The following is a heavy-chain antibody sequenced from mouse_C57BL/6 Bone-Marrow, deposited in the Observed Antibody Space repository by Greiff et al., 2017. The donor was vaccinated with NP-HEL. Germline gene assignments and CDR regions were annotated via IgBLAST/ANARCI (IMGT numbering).Heavy chain of an antibody. V-gene: IGHV5-6*01. CDR1: GFTFSSYG. J-gene: IGHJ4*01. Sequence: EVHLVESGGDLVKPGGSLKLSCAASGFTFSSYGMSWVRQTPDKRLEWVATISSGGSYTYYPDSVKGRFTISRDNAKNTLYLQMSSLKSEDTAMYYCARGGAMDYWGQGTSVTVSS. CDR2: ISSGGSYT. CDR3: ARGGAMDY.